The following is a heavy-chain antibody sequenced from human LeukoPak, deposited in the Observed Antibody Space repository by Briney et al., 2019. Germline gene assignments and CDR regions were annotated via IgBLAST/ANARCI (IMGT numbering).Heavy chain of an antibody. CDR1: GFTFNKFW. V-gene: IGHV3-74*01. CDR2: INSDGSTT. Sequence: PGGSLRLSCAASGFTFNKFWMHWVRQAPGKGLVWLSRINSDGSTTRYADSVKGRFTISRDNAKNTLYLQMDRLRVEDAAVYYCARGWFSDYVNYYYYIDVWGKGTTVTVSS. J-gene: IGHJ6*03. CDR3: ARGWFSDYVNYYYYIDV. D-gene: IGHD4-17*01.